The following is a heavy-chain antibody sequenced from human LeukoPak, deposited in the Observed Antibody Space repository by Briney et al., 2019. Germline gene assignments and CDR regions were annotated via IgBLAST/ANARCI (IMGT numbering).Heavy chain of an antibody. D-gene: IGHD3-9*01. J-gene: IGHJ5*02. Sequence: PSETLSLTCTVSGGSISSYYWSWIRQPPGKGLEWIGRIYTSGSTNYNPSLKSRVTMSVDTSKNQFSLKLSSVTAADTAVYYCARNEYITISPGGFDPWGQGTLVTVSS. CDR1: GGSISSYY. CDR3: ARNEYITISPGGFDP. CDR2: IYTSGST. V-gene: IGHV4-4*07.